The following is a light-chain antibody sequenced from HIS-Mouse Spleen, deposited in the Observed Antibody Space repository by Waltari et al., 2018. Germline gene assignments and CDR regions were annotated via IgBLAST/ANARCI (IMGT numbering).Light chain of an antibody. CDR1: QSISSW. CDR2: KAS. Sequence: DIQMTQSPSTLSASVGDRVTITCRASQSISSWLAWYQQKPGKAPKLLIYKASSLESGVPSRFSGSGSGTEFTLTISSLEPEDFAVYYCQQRSNWPTFGGGTKVEIK. J-gene: IGKJ4*01. V-gene: IGKV1-5*03. CDR3: QQRSNWPT.